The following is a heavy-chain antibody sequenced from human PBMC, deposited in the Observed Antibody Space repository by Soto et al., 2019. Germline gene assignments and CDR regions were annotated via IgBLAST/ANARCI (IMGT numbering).Heavy chain of an antibody. V-gene: IGHV3-66*01. CDR3: AKDGGGDHYYDSSGYPLGY. CDR2: IYSGGST. J-gene: IGHJ4*02. Sequence: PGGSLRLSCAASGFTVSSNYMSWVRQAPGKGLEWVSVIYSGGSTYYADSVKGRFTISRDNSKNTLYLQMNSLRAEDTAVYYCAKDGGGDHYYDSSGYPLGYWGQGPLVTVSS. D-gene: IGHD3-22*01. CDR1: GFTVSSNY.